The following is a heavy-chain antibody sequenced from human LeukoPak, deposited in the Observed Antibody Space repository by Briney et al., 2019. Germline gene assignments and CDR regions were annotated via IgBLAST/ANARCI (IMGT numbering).Heavy chain of an antibody. Sequence: SETLSLTCTVSGGSISSYYWNWIRQPPGKGLEWIGYIYYSGSTNYNPSLKSRVTISVDTSKNQLSLKLSSVTAADTAVYYCARQHDGGMAEAIDYWGQGTLVTVSS. D-gene: IGHD6-25*01. CDR2: IYYSGST. V-gene: IGHV4-59*01. CDR3: ARQHDGGMAEAIDY. CDR1: GGSISSYY. J-gene: IGHJ4*02.